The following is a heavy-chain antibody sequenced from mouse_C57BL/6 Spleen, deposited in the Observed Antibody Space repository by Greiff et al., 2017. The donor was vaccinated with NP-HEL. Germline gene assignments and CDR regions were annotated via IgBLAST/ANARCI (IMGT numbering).Heavy chain of an antibody. CDR3: ARGPKRSYSNYLYYYAMDY. V-gene: IGHV1-59*01. J-gene: IGHJ4*01. CDR1: GYTFTSYW. D-gene: IGHD2-5*01. Sequence: QVQLQQPGAELVRPGTSVKLSCKASGYTFTSYWMHWVKQRPGQGLEWIGVIDPSDSYTNYNQKFKGKATLTVDTSSSTAYMQLSSLTSEDSAVYYCARGPKRSYSNYLYYYAMDYWGQGTSVTVSS. CDR2: IDPSDSYT.